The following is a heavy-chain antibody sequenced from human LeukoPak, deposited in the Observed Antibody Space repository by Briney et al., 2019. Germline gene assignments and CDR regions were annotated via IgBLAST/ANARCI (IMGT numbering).Heavy chain of an antibody. CDR2: ISYDGSNK. J-gene: IGHJ4*02. CDR1: GFTFSSFS. D-gene: IGHD6-19*01. Sequence: GGSLRLSCAASGFTFSSFSMNWVRQAPGKGLEWVAFISYDGSNKYHADSVKGRFTISRDNSKDTLYLQMNSLRAEDTAVYYCAKDRAQWLVGLFDYWGQGTLVTVSS. CDR3: AKDRAQWLVGLFDY. V-gene: IGHV3-30*18.